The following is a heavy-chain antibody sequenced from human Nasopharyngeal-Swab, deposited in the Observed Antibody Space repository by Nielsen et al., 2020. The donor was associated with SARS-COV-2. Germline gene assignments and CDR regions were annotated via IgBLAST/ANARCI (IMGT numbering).Heavy chain of an antibody. CDR2: IYYSGST. CDR1: GFTVSSNY. J-gene: IGHJ5*02. V-gene: IGHV4-59*02. CDR3: AREPSMVRGPFDP. D-gene: IGHD3-10*01. Sequence: GSLRLSCAASGFTVSSNYMSWIRQPPGKGLEWIGYIYYSGSTNYNPSLKSRVTISVDTSKNQFSLKLSSVTAADTAVYYCAREPSMVRGPFDPWGQGTLVTVSS.